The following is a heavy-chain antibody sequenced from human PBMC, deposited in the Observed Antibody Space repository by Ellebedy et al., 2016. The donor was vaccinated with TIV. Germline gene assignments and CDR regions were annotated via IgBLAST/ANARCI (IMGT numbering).Heavy chain of an antibody. D-gene: IGHD2-15*01. CDR2: IYYSGST. CDR1: GGSISSYY. CDR3: ARDGLRYCSGGSCYQGVDY. J-gene: IGHJ4*02. Sequence: SETLSLTXTVSGGSISSYYWSWIRQPPGKGLEWIGYIYYSGSTNYNPSLKSRVTISVDTSKNQFSLKLSSVTAADTAVYYCARDGLRYCSGGSCYQGVDYWGQGTLVTVSS. V-gene: IGHV4-59*01.